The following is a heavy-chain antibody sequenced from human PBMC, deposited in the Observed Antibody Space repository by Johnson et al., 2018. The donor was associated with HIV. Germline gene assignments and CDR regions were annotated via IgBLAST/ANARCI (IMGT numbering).Heavy chain of an antibody. CDR3: ARDVSYRYDGDGWADAFDI. Sequence: VQLVESGGGLVQPGGSLRLSCAASGFTFDTSWMNWVRQAPGRGLEWVANIKYDGGRIQYVDSVKGRFTISRDNARNLLFLQMNTLRAEATAVYYCARDVSYRYDGDGWADAFDIWGQGTMVTVSA. D-gene: IGHD2-21*01. CDR2: IKYDGGRI. J-gene: IGHJ3*02. V-gene: IGHV3-7*01. CDR1: GFTFDTSW.